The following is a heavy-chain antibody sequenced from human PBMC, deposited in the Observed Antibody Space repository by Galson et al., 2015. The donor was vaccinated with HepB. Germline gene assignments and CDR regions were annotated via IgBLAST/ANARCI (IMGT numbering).Heavy chain of an antibody. CDR1: GFTFSSHS. CDR3: ARPLLEWLKEDLDY. CDR2: ISSSSTTI. D-gene: IGHD3-3*01. Sequence: SLRLSCAASGFTFSSHSMNWVRQAPGKGLEWVSHISSSSTTIYYADSVRGRFTVSRDNAKNSLYLQMNSLRAEDTAVYYCARPLLEWLKEDLDYWGQGTLVTVSS. V-gene: IGHV3-48*01. J-gene: IGHJ4*02.